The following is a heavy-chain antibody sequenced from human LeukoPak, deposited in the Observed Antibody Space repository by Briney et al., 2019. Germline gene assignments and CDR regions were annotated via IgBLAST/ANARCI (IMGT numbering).Heavy chain of an antibody. D-gene: IGHD6-19*01. CDR1: GFTFSSYS. Sequence: GGSLRLSCAASGFTFSSYSMNWVRQAPGKGLEWVSYISSSSSTIYYADSVKGRFTISRDNAKNSLYLQMNSLRAEDTAVYYCARDEVAGNWYFDLWGRGTLVTVSS. CDR2: ISSSSSTI. V-gene: IGHV3-48*01. CDR3: ARDEVAGNWYFDL. J-gene: IGHJ2*01.